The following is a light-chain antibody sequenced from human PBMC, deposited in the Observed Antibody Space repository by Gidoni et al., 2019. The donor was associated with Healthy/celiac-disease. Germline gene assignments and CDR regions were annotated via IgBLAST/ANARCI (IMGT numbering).Light chain of an antibody. CDR1: QSVSSSY. V-gene: IGKV3-20*01. CDR3: KQYGSAFT. J-gene: IGKJ3*01. Sequence: EIVLTQSPGPLSLSPGERATLSGRASQSVSSSYVAWYQQKPGKAPRLLIYGASSRATGLPDRFSGSGSGTDFTLTISRLEPEDFAVYYCKQYGSAFTFGPXTKVDIK. CDR2: GAS.